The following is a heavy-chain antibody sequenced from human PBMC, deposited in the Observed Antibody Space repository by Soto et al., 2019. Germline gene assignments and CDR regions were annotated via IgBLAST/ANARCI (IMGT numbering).Heavy chain of an antibody. V-gene: IGHV3-43*02. J-gene: IGHJ6*02. CDR1: GFIFSNYA. Sequence: PGGSLRLSCAASGFIFSNYAMNWAPKPQGKGLNWVSIISGSSGSTYYADSVKGRFTISRDNSKNSLYLQMDSLRTEDTALYYCAKDIGRVVPAATYYGMDVWGQGTTVTVSS. D-gene: IGHD2-2*01. CDR2: ISGSSGST. CDR3: AKDIGRVVPAATYYGMDV.